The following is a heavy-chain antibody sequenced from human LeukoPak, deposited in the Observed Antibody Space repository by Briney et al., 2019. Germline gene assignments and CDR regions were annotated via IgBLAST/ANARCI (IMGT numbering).Heavy chain of an antibody. D-gene: IGHD4-17*01. CDR2: IIPIFGTA. CDR1: GGTVSSSA. CDR3: AWGSTVTIPRFDP. J-gene: IGHJ5*02. V-gene: IGHV1-69*13. Sequence: SVKVSCKASGGTVSSSAISWVRQAPGQGLEWMGGIIPIFGTANYAQKFQGRVTITADESTSTAYMELSSLRSEDTAVYYCAWGSTVTIPRFDPWGQGTLVTVSS.